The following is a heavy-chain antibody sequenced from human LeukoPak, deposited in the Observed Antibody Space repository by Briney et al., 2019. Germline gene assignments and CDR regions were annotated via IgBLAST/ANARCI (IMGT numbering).Heavy chain of an antibody. CDR2: IYYSGST. V-gene: IGHV4-61*01. CDR3: ARVGSSWYRIYYYYMDV. D-gene: IGHD6-13*01. J-gene: IGHJ6*03. Sequence: SETLSLTCTVSGYSISSSYYWSWIRQPPGQGLEWIGYIYYSGSTNYNPSLKSRVTISVDTSKNQFSLKLSSVTAADTAVYYCARVGSSWYRIYYYYMDVWGKGTTVTISS. CDR1: GYSISSSYY.